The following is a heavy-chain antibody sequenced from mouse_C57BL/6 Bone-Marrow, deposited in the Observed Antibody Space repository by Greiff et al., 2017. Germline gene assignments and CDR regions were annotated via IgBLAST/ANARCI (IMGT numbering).Heavy chain of an antibody. CDR3: ARLRGAY. Sequence: QVQLTESGPELVKPGASVKLSCKASGYTFTSYDINWVKQRPGQGLEWIGWIYPRDGSTKYNEKFKGKATLTVDTSSSTAYMELHSLTSEDSAVYVCARLRGAYWGQGTLVTVSA. J-gene: IGHJ3*01. D-gene: IGHD1-1*01. V-gene: IGHV1-85*01. CDR2: IYPRDGST. CDR1: GYTFTSYD.